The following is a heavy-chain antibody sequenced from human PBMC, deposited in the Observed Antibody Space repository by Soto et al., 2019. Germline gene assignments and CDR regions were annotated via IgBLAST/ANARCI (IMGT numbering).Heavy chain of an antibody. Sequence: PGGSLRLSCAASGFTFSSYAMNWVRQAPGKGLEWVSYISSSSSTIYYADSVKGRFTISRDNAKNSLYLQMNSLRDEDTAVYYCARVSGSYYDFWSGSAGGMDVWGQGTTVTVSS. CDR2: ISSSSSTI. CDR3: ARVSGSYYDFWSGSAGGMDV. D-gene: IGHD3-3*01. CDR1: GFTFSSYA. J-gene: IGHJ6*02. V-gene: IGHV3-48*02.